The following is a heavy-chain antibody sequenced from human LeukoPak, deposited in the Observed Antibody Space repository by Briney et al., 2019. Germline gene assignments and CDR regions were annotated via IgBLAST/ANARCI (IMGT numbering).Heavy chain of an antibody. CDR1: GFNFDAYA. D-gene: IGHD3-22*01. Sequence: GGSLRLSCVASGFNFDAYAMHWVRQGPGKGLEWVSLISGDGDSTYFADSMKGRVTIYRDNSKNALYLQMDSLRTEDTALYYCAKDSASVSSGYSYNWFDFWGQGTLVTVSS. V-gene: IGHV3-43*02. CDR3: AKDSASVSSGYSYNWFDF. CDR2: ISGDGDST. J-gene: IGHJ5*01.